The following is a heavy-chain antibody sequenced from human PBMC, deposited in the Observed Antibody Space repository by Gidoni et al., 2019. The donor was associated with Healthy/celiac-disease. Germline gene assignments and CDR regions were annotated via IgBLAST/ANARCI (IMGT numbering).Heavy chain of an antibody. CDR1: GFTSDDYA. Sequence: EVQLVESGGGLVQPGRSLSLSCAASGFTSDDYAMHWVRQAPGKGLEWVSGISWNSGSIGYADSVKGRFTISRDNAKNSLYLQMNSLRAEDTALYYCAKDMSSSWYNWFDPWGQGTLVTVSS. D-gene: IGHD6-13*01. CDR3: AKDMSSSWYNWFDP. CDR2: ISWNSGSI. J-gene: IGHJ5*02. V-gene: IGHV3-9*02.